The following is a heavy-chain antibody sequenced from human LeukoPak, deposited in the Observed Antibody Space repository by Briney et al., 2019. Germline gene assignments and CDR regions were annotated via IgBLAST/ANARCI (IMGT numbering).Heavy chain of an antibody. J-gene: IGHJ4*02. V-gene: IGHV1-46*01. CDR2: INLIAGLT. CDR3: ARRDPLFRNFDY. CDR1: GYTFTNYY. D-gene: IGHD1-14*01. Sequence: ASVKLSCKASGYTFTNYYIHWLRQAPGQGPEWMGMINLIAGLTHYAPKFQGRVTMTRDTSTSTVYMELSSLGSEDTAVYYCARRDPLFRNFDYWGQGTLVTVSS.